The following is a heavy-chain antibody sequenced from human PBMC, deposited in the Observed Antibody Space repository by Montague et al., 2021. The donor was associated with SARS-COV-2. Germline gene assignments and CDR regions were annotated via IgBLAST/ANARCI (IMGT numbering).Heavy chain of an antibody. Sequence: SLRLSCAASGFTFSSYAMSWVRQAPGKGLEWVSAISGSGGSTYYADSVKGRFTISRDNSKNTLYLQMNSLRAEDTVVYYCAKASWIQLWFRTPYFDYWGQGTLVTVSS. CDR1: GFTFSSYA. D-gene: IGHD5-18*01. J-gene: IGHJ4*02. V-gene: IGHV3-23*01. CDR2: ISGSGGST. CDR3: AKASWIQLWFRTPYFDY.